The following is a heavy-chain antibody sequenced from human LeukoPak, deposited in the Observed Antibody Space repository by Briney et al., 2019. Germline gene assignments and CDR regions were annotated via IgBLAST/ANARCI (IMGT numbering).Heavy chain of an antibody. V-gene: IGHV4-59*08. D-gene: IGHD6-6*01. CDR1: GGSINSYY. Sequence: SETLSLTCTVSGGSINSYYWSWIRQPPGKGLEWIGYIYYSGSTNYNSSLKSRVTISVDTSKNQFSLKLSSVTAADTAVYYCARQSSSSRGWFDPWGQGTLVTVSS. J-gene: IGHJ5*02. CDR3: ARQSSSSRGWFDP. CDR2: IYYSGST.